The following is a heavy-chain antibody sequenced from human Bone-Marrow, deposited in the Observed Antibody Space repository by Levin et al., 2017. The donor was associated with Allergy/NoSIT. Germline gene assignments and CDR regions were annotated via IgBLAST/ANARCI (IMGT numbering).Heavy chain of an antibody. D-gene: IGHD5-24*01. CDR2: ISDDGSNK. J-gene: IGHJ4*02. V-gene: IGHV3-30-3*01. CDR1: GFTFSSYA. CDR3: ARVKDD. Sequence: HAGGSLRLSCAASGFTFSSYAIHWVRQAPGKGLEWVAVISDDGSNKYYADSVKGRFTISRDNSKNTLYLQMNSLRAEDTALYYCARVKDDWGQGTLVTVSS.